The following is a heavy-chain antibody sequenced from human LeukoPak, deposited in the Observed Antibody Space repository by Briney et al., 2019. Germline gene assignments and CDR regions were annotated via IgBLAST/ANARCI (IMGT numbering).Heavy chain of an antibody. D-gene: IGHD3/OR15-3a*01. CDR2: IFPGDSDT. CDR3: ARGDFWINPLGY. CDR1: GYRFTSNW. V-gene: IGHV5-51*01. Sequence: GEPLKISCKAYGYRFTSNWIGWVRQMPGKGLEWMGIIFPGDSDTRYSPSFQGQVTISVDESISTAYLQWSSLKASDTAMYYCARGDFWINPLGYWGQGTLVTVSS. J-gene: IGHJ4*02.